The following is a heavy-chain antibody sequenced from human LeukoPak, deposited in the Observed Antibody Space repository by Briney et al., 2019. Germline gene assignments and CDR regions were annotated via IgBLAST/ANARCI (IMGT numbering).Heavy chain of an antibody. CDR3: ASLLVGATTLHY. D-gene: IGHD1-26*01. CDR2: IYYSGST. V-gene: IGHV4-39*01. CDR1: GGSISSSSYY. Sequence: PSETLSLTCSVSGGSISSSSYYWGWIRQPPGKGLEWIGSIYYSGSTYYNPSLKSRVTISVDTSKNQFSLKLSSVTAADTAVYYCASLLVGATTLHYWGQGTLVTVSS. J-gene: IGHJ4*02.